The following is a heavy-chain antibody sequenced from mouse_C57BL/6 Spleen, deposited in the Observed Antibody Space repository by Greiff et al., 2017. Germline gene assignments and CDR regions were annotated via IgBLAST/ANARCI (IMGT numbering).Heavy chain of an antibody. D-gene: IGHD2-12*01. CDR1: GFTFSDFY. CDR3: ARDGYDEAMDY. CDR2: SRNKANDYTT. V-gene: IGHV7-1*01. Sequence: DVKLVESGGGLVQSGRSLRLSCATSGFTFSDFYMEWVRQAPGKGLEWIAASRNKANDYTTEYSASVKGRFIVSRDTSQSILYLQMNALRAEDTAIYYCARDGYDEAMDYWGQGTSVTVSS. J-gene: IGHJ4*01.